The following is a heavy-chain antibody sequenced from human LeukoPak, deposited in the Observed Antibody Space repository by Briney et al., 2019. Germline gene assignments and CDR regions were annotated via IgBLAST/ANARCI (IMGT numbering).Heavy chain of an antibody. J-gene: IGHJ4*02. D-gene: IGHD3-10*01. CDR1: GFTFSDYG. Sequence: GGSLRLSCTASGFTFSDYGMSWVRQAPGKGLEWVGFIRSQPYGGTTEYAASVKGRFTISRDDSKNIAYLQLNGLKTDDTAVYYCTSDSGGSGSFSLGCWGQGTLVTVSS. CDR2: IRSQPYGGTT. V-gene: IGHV3-49*04. CDR3: TSDSGGSGSFSLGC.